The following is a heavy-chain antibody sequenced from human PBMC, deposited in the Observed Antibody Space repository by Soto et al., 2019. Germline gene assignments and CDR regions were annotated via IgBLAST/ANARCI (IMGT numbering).Heavy chain of an antibody. Sequence: QVHLVESGGDVVQPGRSLRLSCAASGFTFTSHAMHWVRQTPGEGLEWVAIISDYGTRKFYADSVQGRFSISRDNARNTLYLQMNSLTIEDTGIFYCARDIGVGGTSGISDYWGQGTLVTVSS. V-gene: IGHV3-30-3*01. CDR2: ISDYGTRK. J-gene: IGHJ4*02. CDR3: ARDIGVGGTSGISDY. CDR1: GFTFTSHA. D-gene: IGHD1-1*01.